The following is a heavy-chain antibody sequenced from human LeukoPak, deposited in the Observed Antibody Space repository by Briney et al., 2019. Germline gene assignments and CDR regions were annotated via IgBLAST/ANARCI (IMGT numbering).Heavy chain of an antibody. CDR1: GGSISSSSYY. D-gene: IGHD2-2*01. Sequence: SETLSLTCTVSGGSISSSSYYWGWIRQPPGKGLEWIGSIYYSGSTYYNPSLKSRVTISVDTSKNQFSLKLSSVTAADTAVYYCARHGGRGIVVVPAAYDYWGQGTLVTVSS. V-gene: IGHV4-39*01. CDR2: IYYSGST. CDR3: ARHGGRGIVVVPAAYDY. J-gene: IGHJ4*02.